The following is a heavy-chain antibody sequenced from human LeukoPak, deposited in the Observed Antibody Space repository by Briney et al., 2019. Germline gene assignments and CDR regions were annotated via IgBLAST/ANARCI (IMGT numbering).Heavy chain of an antibody. CDR1: GFTFSSYA. V-gene: IGHV3-48*03. CDR3: AVITSGY. J-gene: IGHJ4*02. CDR2: ISDSGSTI. D-gene: IGHD5-24*01. Sequence: PGGSLRLSCAASGFTFSSYAMNWVRQAPGKGLEWVSFISDSGSTIYYADSVKGRFTISRDNAKNLLYLQMNSLRVEDTAVYYCAVITSGYWGQGTLVTVSS.